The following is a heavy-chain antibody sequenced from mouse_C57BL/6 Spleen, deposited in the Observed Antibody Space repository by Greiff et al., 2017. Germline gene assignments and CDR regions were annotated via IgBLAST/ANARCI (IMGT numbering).Heavy chain of an antibody. CDR3: TTRGDYDPYYFDY. CDR1: GFNIKDDY. V-gene: IGHV14-4*01. CDR2: IDPENGDT. Sequence: VQLQQSGAELVRPGASVKLSCTASGFNIKDDYMHWVKQRPEQGLEWIGWIDPENGDTEYASKFQGKATITADKSSNTAYLQLSSLTSEDTAVYYCTTRGDYDPYYFDYWGQGTTLTVSS. J-gene: IGHJ2*01. D-gene: IGHD2-4*01.